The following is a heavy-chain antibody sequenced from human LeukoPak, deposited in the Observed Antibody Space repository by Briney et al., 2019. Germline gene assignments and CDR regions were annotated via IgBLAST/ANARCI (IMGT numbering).Heavy chain of an antibody. J-gene: IGHJ4*02. D-gene: IGHD4-17*01. CDR1: GGSISSGGHY. CDR3: ASLPYGDYVVDY. CDR2: IYYSGST. Sequence: SETLSLTCTVSGGSISSGGHYWSWIRQHPGKGLEWIGYIYYSGSTYYNPSLKSRVTISVDTSKNQFSLKLSSVTAADTAVYYCASLPYGDYVVDYWGQGTLVTVSS. V-gene: IGHV4-31*03.